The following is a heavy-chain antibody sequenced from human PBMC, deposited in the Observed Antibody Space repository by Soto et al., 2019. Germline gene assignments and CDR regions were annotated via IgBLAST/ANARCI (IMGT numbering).Heavy chain of an antibody. Sequence: NPSETLSLTGTVAGGSIRSYYGSWIRHPPGKGLEWIGYIYYSGSTNYNPSLKSRVTISVDTSKNQFSLKLSSVTAADTAVDYCVSHGYSGYDWEHTSFDPWGQGTLVTVSS. V-gene: IGHV4-59*08. CDR2: IYYSGST. J-gene: IGHJ5*02. CDR1: GGSIRSYY. D-gene: IGHD5-12*01. CDR3: VSHGYSGYDWEHTSFDP.